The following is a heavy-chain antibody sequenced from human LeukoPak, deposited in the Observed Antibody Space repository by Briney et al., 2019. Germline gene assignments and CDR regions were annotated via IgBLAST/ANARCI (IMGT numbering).Heavy chain of an antibody. Sequence: PGRSLRLSCAASGFTFSDYYMSWIRQPPGKGLESVSYISGSTTYTNYADSVRGRFTISRDNSKTSLHLQMTSLRAEDTAVYYCARDREVVAFDIWGQGTMVTVSS. CDR1: GFTFSDYY. CDR3: ARDREVVAFDI. D-gene: IGHD2-15*01. V-gene: IGHV3-11*05. J-gene: IGHJ3*02. CDR2: ISGSTTYT.